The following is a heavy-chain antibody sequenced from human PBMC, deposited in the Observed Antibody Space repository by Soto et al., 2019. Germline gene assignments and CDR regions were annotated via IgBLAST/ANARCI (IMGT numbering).Heavy chain of an antibody. D-gene: IGHD3-16*01. V-gene: IGHV3-66*01. CDR1: GFSVTNNY. CDR2: IDIGGNT. J-gene: IGHJ4*02. CDR3: ARGRGSTGYLGREHYFDY. Sequence: EVQMVESGGGVVQPGGSLRLSCAASGFSVTNNYMNWVRQAPGKGLEWVSIIDIGGNTYYADSVKDRFTISRDDSKNTXXLPMDSLRPEDTAVYFCARGRGSTGYLGREHYFDYWGQGTLVTVSP.